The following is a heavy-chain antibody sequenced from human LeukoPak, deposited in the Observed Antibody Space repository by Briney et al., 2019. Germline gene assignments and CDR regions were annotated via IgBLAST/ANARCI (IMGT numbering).Heavy chain of an antibody. CDR2: IYDSGST. J-gene: IGHJ4*02. V-gene: IGHV4-59*08. CDR1: GGSIRSYY. D-gene: IGHD4-11*01. Sequence: PSETLSLTCSVSGGSIRSYYWSWIRQPPGKGLEWIGYIYDSGSTKYNPSLKSRVTISIDTSKNQFSLKLSSVTAADTAVYYCARHGGAYSFDYWGQGTLVTVSS. CDR3: ARHGGAYSFDY.